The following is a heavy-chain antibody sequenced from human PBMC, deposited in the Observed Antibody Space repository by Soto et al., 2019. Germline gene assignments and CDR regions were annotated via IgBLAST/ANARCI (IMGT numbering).Heavy chain of an antibody. CDR2: ISGSGGST. V-gene: IGHV3-23*01. CDR1: GFTFSSYA. J-gene: IGHJ6*02. CDR3: AKHSGSYDYYYYGMDV. D-gene: IGHD1-26*01. Sequence: GGSLRLSCAASGFTFSSYAMSWVRQAPGKGLEWVSAISGSGGSTYYADSVKGRFTNSRDNSKNTLYLQMNSLRAEDTAVYYCAKHSGSYDYYYYGMDVWGQGTTVTVSS.